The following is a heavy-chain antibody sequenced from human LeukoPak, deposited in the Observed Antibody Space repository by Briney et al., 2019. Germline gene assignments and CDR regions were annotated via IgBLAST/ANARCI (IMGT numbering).Heavy chain of an antibody. CDR3: AKDSSYVMFDD. CDR1: GFTFSNYW. Sequence: QPGGSLRLSCAASGFTFSNYWVHWVRQAPGKGLVWVSRINPDGSTINYADSVKGRFTISRDNAKNTLYLQMNSLRAEDTAVYYCAKDSSYVMFDDWGQGTLVTVSS. D-gene: IGHD3-10*02. V-gene: IGHV3-74*01. CDR2: INPDGSTI. J-gene: IGHJ4*02.